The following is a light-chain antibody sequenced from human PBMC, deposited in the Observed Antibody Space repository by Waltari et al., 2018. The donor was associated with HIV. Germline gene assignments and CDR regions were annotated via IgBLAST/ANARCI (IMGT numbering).Light chain of an antibody. J-gene: IGKJ1*01. CDR3: QHYDRWPWG. CDR2: GAS. V-gene: IGKV3-15*01. CDR1: QSVSSH. Sequence: EVVMTQSPATLSVSPGERAPLSCRASQSVSSHLAWYQQRPGHSPRLRIYGASTRATGIPDRFSGSGSGTEFTLTISSLQSEDFALYYCQHYDRWPWGFGQGTKVEIK.